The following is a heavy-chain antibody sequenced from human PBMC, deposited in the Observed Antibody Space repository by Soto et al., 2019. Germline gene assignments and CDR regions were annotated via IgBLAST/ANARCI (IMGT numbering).Heavy chain of an antibody. CDR1: GGSISSGGYY. CDR3: SRAGTQQLVPGFDY. D-gene: IGHD6-13*01. CDR2: IYYSGST. V-gene: IGHV4-31*03. J-gene: IGHJ4*02. Sequence: SETLSLTCTVSGGSISSGGYYWSWIRQHPGKGLEWIGYIYYSGSTYYNPSLKSRVTISVDTSKNQFSLKLSSVTAADTAVYYCSRAGTQQLVPGFDYWGQGTLVTVSS.